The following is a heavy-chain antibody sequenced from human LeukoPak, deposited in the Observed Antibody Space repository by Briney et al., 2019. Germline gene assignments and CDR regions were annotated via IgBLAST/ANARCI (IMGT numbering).Heavy chain of an antibody. V-gene: IGHV4-59*01. CDR3: ARHSSSWYGWFDP. CDR1: GGSISSYY. D-gene: IGHD6-13*01. Sequence: PSETLSLTCTVSGGSISSYYWSWIRQPPGKGLEWIGYIYYSGSTNYNPSLKSRVTISVDTSKNQFSLKLSSVTAADTAAYYCARHSSSWYGWFDPWGQGTLVTVSS. J-gene: IGHJ5*02. CDR2: IYYSGST.